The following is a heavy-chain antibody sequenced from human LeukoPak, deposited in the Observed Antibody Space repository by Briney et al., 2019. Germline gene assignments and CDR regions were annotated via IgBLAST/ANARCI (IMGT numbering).Heavy chain of an antibody. CDR3: ARRRRWVRAFDI. CDR1: GYTFTGYY. V-gene: IGHV1-2*02. J-gene: IGHJ3*02. Sequence: ASVKVSCKASGYTFTGYYMHWVRQAPGQGLEWMGWINPNSGGTNYAQKFQGRVTMTRDTSISTAYMELSSLRSEDTAVYYCARRRRWVRAFDIWGQGTMVTVSS. D-gene: IGHD4-23*01. CDR2: INPNSGGT.